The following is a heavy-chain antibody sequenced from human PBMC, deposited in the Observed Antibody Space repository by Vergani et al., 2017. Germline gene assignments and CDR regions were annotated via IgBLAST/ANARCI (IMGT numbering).Heavy chain of an antibody. D-gene: IGHD2-2*01. CDR3: AKAVPAAIPQGWFDP. CDR1: GGTFSSYT. V-gene: IGHV1-69*02. Sequence: QVQLVQSGAEVKKPGSSVKVSCKASGGTFSSYTISWVRQAPGQGLEWMGRIIPILGIANYAQKFQGRVTITADKSTSTAYMELSSLRSEDTAVYYCAKAVPAAIPQGWFDPWGQGTLVTVSS. J-gene: IGHJ5*02. CDR2: IIPILGIA.